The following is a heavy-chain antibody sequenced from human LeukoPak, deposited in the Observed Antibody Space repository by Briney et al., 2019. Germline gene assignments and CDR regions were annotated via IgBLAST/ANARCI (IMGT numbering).Heavy chain of an antibody. CDR1: GGSISSGGYS. Sequence: SQTLSLTCAVSGGSISSGGYSWSWIRQPPGKGLEWIGYIYHSGSTCYNPSLKSRVTISVDRSKNQFSLKLSSVTAADTAVYYCARAFAPMTAKSVGGMDVWGQGTTVTVSS. CDR3: ARAFAPMTAKSVGGMDV. V-gene: IGHV4-30-2*01. CDR2: IYHSGST. D-gene: IGHD2-21*02. J-gene: IGHJ6*02.